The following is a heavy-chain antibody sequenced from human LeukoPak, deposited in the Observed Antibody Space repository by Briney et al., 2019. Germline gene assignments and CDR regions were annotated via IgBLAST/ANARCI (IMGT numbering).Heavy chain of an antibody. V-gene: IGHV4-30-4*01. CDR1: GGSITSGDYY. CDR2: MYYSGST. D-gene: IGHD3-22*01. Sequence: PSETLSLTCTVSGGSITSGDYYWSWIRQPPGKGLEWIAYMYYSGSTYYNPSLKSRVTMSAYTSKNQFSLKLSSVTAADTAVYYCARPYYYDSRIDPWGQGTLVTVSS. CDR3: ARPYYYDSRIDP. J-gene: IGHJ5*02.